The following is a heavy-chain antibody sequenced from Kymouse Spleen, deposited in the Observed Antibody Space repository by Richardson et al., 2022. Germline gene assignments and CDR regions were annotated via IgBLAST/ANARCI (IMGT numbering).Heavy chain of an antibody. D-gene: IGHD3-10*01. V-gene: IGHV3-15*01. Sequence: EVQLVESGGGLVKPGGSLRLSCAASGFTFSNAWMSWVRQAPGKGLEWVGRIKSKTDGGTTDYAAPVKGRFTISRDDSKNTLYLQMNSLKTEDTAVYYCTTAKDYYGSGSPRMDVWGQGTTVTVSS. CDR1: GFTFSNAW. CDR3: TTAKDYYGSGSPRMDV. J-gene: IGHJ6*02. CDR2: IKSKTDGGTT.